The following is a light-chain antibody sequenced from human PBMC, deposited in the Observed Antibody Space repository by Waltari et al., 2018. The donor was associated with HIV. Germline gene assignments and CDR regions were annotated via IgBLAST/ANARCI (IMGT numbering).Light chain of an antibody. V-gene: IGLV1-44*01. CDR2: INS. J-gene: IGLJ1*01. CDR1: SSNIGSHT. CDR3: AAWDDSLSAHV. Sequence: QSVLTQPPSASGTPGQRVPISCSGSSSNIGSHTVNWYQQFPGTAPKLLIYINSQRPSGVPDRFSGSKSGTSASLAISGLQSDDEADYYCAAWDDSLSAHVFGPGTKVTVL.